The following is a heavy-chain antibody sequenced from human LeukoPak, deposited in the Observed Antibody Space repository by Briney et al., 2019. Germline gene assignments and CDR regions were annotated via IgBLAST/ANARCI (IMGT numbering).Heavy chain of an antibody. J-gene: IGHJ6*02. CDR1: GGSISSGGYS. CDR3: ARNMKRGTMVRGVISGMDV. CDR2: IYYSGTT. D-gene: IGHD3-10*01. V-gene: IGHV4-61*08. Sequence: ESSETLSLTCAVSGGSISSGGYSWSWIRQPPGKGLEWIGYIYYSGTTNYNPSLKSRVTISVDTSKNQFSLKLSSVTAADTAVYYCARNMKRGTMVRGVISGMDVWGQGTTVTVSS.